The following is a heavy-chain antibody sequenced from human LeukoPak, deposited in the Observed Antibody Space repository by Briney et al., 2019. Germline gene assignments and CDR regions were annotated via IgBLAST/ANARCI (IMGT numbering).Heavy chain of an antibody. CDR2: IYYSGST. CDR1: GGSISSYY. J-gene: IGHJ4*02. V-gene: IGHV4-59*12. CDR3: ARVRGRWGYSGYDLDY. Sequence: SETLSLTCTVSGGSISSYYWSWIRQPPGKGLEWIGYIYYSGSTHYNPSLKSRVTISVDTSKNQFSLKLSSVTAADTAVYYCARVRGRWGYSGYDLDYWGQGTLVTVSS. D-gene: IGHD5-12*01.